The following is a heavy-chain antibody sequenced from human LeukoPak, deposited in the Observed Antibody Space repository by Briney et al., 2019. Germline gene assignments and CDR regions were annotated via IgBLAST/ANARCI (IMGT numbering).Heavy chain of an antibody. Sequence: GGSLRLSCAASGFTFSSYSMNWVRQAPGKGLEWVSYISSSSSTIYYADSVKGRFTISRDNAKNSLYLQMNSLRAEDTAVYYCARVGLRYCSDYWGQGTLVTVSS. CDR1: GFTFSSYS. D-gene: IGHD2-15*01. CDR2: ISSSSSTI. CDR3: ARVGLRYCSDY. V-gene: IGHV3-48*01. J-gene: IGHJ4*02.